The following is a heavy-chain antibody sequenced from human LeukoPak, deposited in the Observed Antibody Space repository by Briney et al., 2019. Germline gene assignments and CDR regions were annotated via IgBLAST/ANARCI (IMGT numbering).Heavy chain of an antibody. J-gene: IGHJ1*01. Sequence: GGSLRLSCAASGFTFSSYAMSWVRQAPGKGLEWVSAISGSGGSTYYADSVKGRFTISRDNSKNTLYPQMNSLRAEDTAVYYCAKEDGDSSGWYDGAEYFQHWGQGTLVTVSS. CDR1: GFTFSSYA. D-gene: IGHD6-19*01. CDR3: AKEDGDSSGWYDGAEYFQH. V-gene: IGHV3-23*01. CDR2: ISGSGGST.